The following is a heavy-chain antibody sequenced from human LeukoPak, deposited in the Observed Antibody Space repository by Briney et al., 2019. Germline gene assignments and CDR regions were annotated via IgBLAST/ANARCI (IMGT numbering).Heavy chain of an antibody. V-gene: IGHV1-69*13. D-gene: IGHD3-9*01. Sequence: SVKVSCKPSGGTFSSYAVSWVRQAPGQGLEWMGGIISIFDTVNYAQKFQGRLTITADVSTTTAYMELSRLRSDDTAVCYCASSRYYDILTILAWGQGTLVTVSS. CDR3: ASSRYYDILTILA. J-gene: IGHJ5*02. CDR1: GGTFSSYA. CDR2: IISIFDTV.